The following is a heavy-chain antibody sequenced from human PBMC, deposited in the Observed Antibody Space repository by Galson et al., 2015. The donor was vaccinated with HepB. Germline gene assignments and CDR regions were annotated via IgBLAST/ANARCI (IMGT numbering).Heavy chain of an antibody. Sequence: SVKVSCKASGGTFSTRTISWVRQAPGQGLEWMGGVIPIFGKSNYAQKFQGRVTITADESTSTSYMELSSLTSDDTALYYCTRDGEGSGRYFDYWGQGTLVTVAS. D-gene: IGHD1-26*01. CDR1: GGTFSTRT. V-gene: IGHV1-69*13. CDR2: VIPIFGKS. J-gene: IGHJ4*02. CDR3: TRDGEGSGRYFDY.